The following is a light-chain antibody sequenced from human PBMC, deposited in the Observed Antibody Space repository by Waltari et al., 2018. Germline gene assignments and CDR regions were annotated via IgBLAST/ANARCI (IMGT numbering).Light chain of an antibody. J-gene: IGKJ1*01. CDR1: QSVLYSSDNKNY. Sequence: DIVMTQSPDSLAVSLGERATINCKSSQSVLYSSDNKNYLTWYQQKPGQPPELLIYWASTRESGVPDRFSGSGSGTDFTLTISRLKAEDVAVYYCQQYYSFPQTFGQGTKVEIK. CDR2: WAS. V-gene: IGKV4-1*01. CDR3: QQYYSFPQT.